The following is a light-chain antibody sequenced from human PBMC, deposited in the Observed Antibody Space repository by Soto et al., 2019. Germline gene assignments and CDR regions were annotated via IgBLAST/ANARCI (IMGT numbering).Light chain of an antibody. V-gene: IGKV3-11*01. CDR2: DAS. J-gene: IGKJ1*01. CDR3: QQRTSWPSWT. CDR1: QSVSLS. Sequence: EIVLPHSPATLSLSPGGRATLSCIPSQSVSLSLAWYRQKPGQAPRLLIYDASKRASGIPARFSGSGSGTDFTITISSLEPEDFAVYYCQQRTSWPSWTFGQGTKA.